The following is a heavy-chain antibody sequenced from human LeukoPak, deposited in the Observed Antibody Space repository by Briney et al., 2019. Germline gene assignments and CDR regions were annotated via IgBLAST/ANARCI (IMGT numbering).Heavy chain of an antibody. CDR3: ARVRTAAWYSSSWYDY. CDR1: GFTFSSYS. D-gene: IGHD6-13*01. V-gene: IGHV3-21*01. CDR2: ISSSSSYI. J-gene: IGHJ4*02. Sequence: GGSLRLSCAASGFTFSSYSMNWVRQAPGKGLEWVSSISSSSSYIYYADSVKGRFTISRDNAKNSLYLQMNSLRAEDTAVYYCARVRTAAWYSSSWYDYWGQGTLVTVSS.